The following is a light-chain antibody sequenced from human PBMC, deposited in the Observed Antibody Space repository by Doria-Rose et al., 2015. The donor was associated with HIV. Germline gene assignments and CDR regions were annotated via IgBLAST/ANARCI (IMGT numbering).Light chain of an antibody. CDR2: DGS. V-gene: IGKV3-20*01. J-gene: IGKJ1*01. Sequence: TQSPGTLSLSPEERATLSCRASQSFSSTYLAWYQQKPGQAPSLLIYDGSTRATGIPDRFSASGSGADFTLTISRLEPEDFALYYCHQYGTSWTFGQGTKVEI. CDR1: QSFSSTY. CDR3: HQYGTSWT.